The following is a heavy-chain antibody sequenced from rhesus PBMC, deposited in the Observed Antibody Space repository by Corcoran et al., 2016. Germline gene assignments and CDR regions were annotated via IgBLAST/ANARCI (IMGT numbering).Heavy chain of an antibody. J-gene: IGHJ4*01. CDR3: TIAAAIFDY. CDR2: IREMGGTT. Sequence: DVQLVESGGGLVKPGGSLILSCVASGFTFSSYELLGVRLAPGKGLEWVSVIREMGGTTYYADSVKGRFTISRDNAKNSLFLQMNSLRAEDTAVYYCTIAAAIFDYWGQGVLVTVSS. D-gene: IGHD6-31*01. V-gene: IGHV3-100*02. CDR1: GFTFSSYE.